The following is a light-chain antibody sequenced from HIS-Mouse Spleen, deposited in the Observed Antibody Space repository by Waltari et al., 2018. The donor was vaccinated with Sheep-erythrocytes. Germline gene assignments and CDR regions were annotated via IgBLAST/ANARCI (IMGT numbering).Light chain of an antibody. CDR2: DVS. CDR1: SSDVGCSHY. J-gene: IGLJ1*01. CDR3: CSYAGSYNHV. Sequence: QSALTQPRPVSGSPGQSVTISCTGTSSDVGCSHYVSWYQQHPGKAPKLMIYDVSKRPSGVPDRFSGSKSGNTASLTISGLQAEDEADYYCCSYAGSYNHVFATGTKVTVL. V-gene: IGLV2-11*01.